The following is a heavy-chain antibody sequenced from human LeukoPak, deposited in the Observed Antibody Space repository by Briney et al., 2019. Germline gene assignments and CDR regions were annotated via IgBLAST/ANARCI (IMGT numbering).Heavy chain of an antibody. J-gene: IGHJ5*01. CDR3: ARAGVYNNTRSWFDS. Sequence: GGSLRLSCAASGFTSNNYYMGWVRQAPGKGLEWVANIRKDGGDRNYMDSVKGRLTISRDNVKNLMFLQMNSLRVEDTAVYYCARAGVYNNTRSWFDSGGQGTLVTVSS. D-gene: IGHD1-14*01. V-gene: IGHV3-7*03. CDR1: GFTSNNYY. CDR2: IRKDGGDR.